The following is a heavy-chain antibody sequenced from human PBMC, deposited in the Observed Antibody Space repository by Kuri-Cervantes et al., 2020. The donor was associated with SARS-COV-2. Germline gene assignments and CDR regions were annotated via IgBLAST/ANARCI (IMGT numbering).Heavy chain of an antibody. V-gene: IGHV3-48*01. J-gene: IGHJ6*02. Sequence: GESLKISCPASGFTFRSYSMHWVRQAPGKGLEWVSYISSSSSTIYYADSVKGRFTISRDNAKNSLYLQMNSLRAEDTAVYYCARDAPGVVVPAAINYYYGMDVWGQGTTVTVSS. CDR3: ARDAPGVVVPAAINYYYGMDV. D-gene: IGHD2-2*01. CDR2: ISSSSSTI. CDR1: GFTFRSYS.